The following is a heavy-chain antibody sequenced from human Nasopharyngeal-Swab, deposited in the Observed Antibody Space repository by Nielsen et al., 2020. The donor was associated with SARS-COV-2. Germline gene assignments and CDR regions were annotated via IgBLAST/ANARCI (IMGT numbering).Heavy chain of an antibody. CDR1: GFTSSSYA. V-gene: IGHV3-23*01. D-gene: IGHD6-19*01. Sequence: GESLKISRAASGFTSSSYAMSWVRQAPGKGLEWVSAISGSGGSTYYADSVKGRFTISRDNSKNTLYLQMNSLRAEDTAVYYCAKVRSSGSRNYYYGMDVWGQGTTVTVSS. CDR2: ISGSGGST. J-gene: IGHJ6*02. CDR3: AKVRSSGSRNYYYGMDV.